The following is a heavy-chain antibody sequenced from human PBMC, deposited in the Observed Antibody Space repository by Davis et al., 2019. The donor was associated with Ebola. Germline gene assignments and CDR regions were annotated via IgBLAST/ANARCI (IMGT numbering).Heavy chain of an antibody. CDR2: ISYDGSNK. CDR3: ARQTGLDY. CDR1: GFTFSSYA. V-gene: IGHV3-30*04. D-gene: IGHD7-27*01. J-gene: IGHJ4*02. Sequence: GGPLRLSCAASGFTFSSYAMHWVRQAPGKGLEWVAVISYDGSNKYYADSVKGRFTISRDNSKNTLYLQMNSLRAEDTAVYYCARQTGLDYWGQGTLVTVSS.